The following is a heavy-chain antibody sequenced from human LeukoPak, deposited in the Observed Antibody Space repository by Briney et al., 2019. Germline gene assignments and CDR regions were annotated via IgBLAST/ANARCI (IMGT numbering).Heavy chain of an antibody. D-gene: IGHD3-10*01. CDR3: ARENTMVRGAFDAFDI. CDR2: IYYSGST. Sequence: SETLSLTCTVSGGSISGSYWSWIRQPPGKGLEWIGYIYYSGSTNYNPPLKSRVTILVDTSNNQFSLRLNSVTAADTAVYYCARENTMVRGAFDAFDIWGQGTMVTVS. CDR1: GGSISGSY. V-gene: IGHV4-59*01. J-gene: IGHJ3*02.